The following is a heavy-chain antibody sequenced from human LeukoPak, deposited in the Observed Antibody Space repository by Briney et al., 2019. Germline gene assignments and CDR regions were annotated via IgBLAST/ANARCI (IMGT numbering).Heavy chain of an antibody. V-gene: IGHV3-74*01. CDR2: INGDGSST. Sequence: GSLGLSFSASPFPFNTYWVHLVRPASGKGPVWVSRINGDGSSTIYADPVRGRFTISRDNAKNMVYLQMNSLTAEDTAVYYCATGSGSYYDSWGQGTRVTVSS. J-gene: IGHJ4*02. D-gene: IGHD6-19*01. CDR1: PFPFNTYW. CDR3: ATGSGSYYDS.